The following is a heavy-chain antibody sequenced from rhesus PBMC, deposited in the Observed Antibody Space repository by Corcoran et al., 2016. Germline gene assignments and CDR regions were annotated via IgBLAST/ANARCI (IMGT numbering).Heavy chain of an antibody. CDR2: NTGGPRGT. CDR3: ASPAGGWHCYGTQCFSGS. J-gene: IGHJ4*01. CDR1: GGSFSMYW. Sequence: QVQLLETGPGLVKSSETLSLTCSVSGGSFSMYWWVWLRQLPGKALEWIGENTGGPRGTTYNPALKSRGSISHEASTDQFSLELESVTAADTAVYYGASPAGGWHCYGTQCFSGSWGQGVLVTVSS. V-gene: IGHV4-80*01. D-gene: IGHD2-33*01.